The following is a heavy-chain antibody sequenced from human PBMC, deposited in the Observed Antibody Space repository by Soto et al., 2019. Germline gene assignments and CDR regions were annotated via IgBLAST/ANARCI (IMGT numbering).Heavy chain of an antibody. CDR2: LYYTGST. J-gene: IGHJ6*02. Sequence: PSETLSLTCSVSGDSISSVAHYWAWVRQPPGKGLEWIGSLYYTGSTYYNPSLKSRAAISIDTSKNQFSLKLSSVTAADTAVYYCDRVPDVWGQGTTVTVSS. CDR1: GDSISSVAHY. V-gene: IGHV4-39*07. CDR3: DRVPDV.